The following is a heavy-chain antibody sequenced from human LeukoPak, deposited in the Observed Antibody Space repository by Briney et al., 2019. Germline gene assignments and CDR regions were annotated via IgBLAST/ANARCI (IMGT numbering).Heavy chain of an antibody. D-gene: IGHD2-2*01. CDR1: GFTFSSYG. CDR3: ARGGHCSTTSCSNYDGMDV. Sequence: GGSLRLSCAASGFTFSSYGMHWVRQAPGKGLEWVAATWYDGSNKYYADSVKGRFTISRDNSKNTLYLQMNSLRAEDTAVYFCARGGHCSTTSCSNYDGMDVWGQGTTLTVYS. J-gene: IGHJ6*02. CDR2: TWYDGSNK. V-gene: IGHV3-33*01.